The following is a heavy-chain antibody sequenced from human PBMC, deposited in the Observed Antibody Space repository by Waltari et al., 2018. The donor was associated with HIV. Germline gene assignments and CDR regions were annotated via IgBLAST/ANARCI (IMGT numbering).Heavy chain of an antibody. D-gene: IGHD6-13*01. CDR1: GFHFSNYG. CDR3: VKEHQYSHSWYSYYGMDV. Sequence: EVQVLESGGALVQPGGSLRPSCAASGFHFSNYGMSWVRQAPGKGLEWVSTISGSGGSTYYADSVKGRFTVSRDNSKNTLYLQMNSLRAEDTAVYFCVKEHQYSHSWYSYYGMDVWGQGTTVTVSS. CDR2: ISGSGGST. J-gene: IGHJ6*02. V-gene: IGHV3-23*01.